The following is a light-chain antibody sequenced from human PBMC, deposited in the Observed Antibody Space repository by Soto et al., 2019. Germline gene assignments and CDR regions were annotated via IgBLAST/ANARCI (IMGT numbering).Light chain of an antibody. CDR2: GNS. V-gene: IGLV1-40*01. Sequence: QAVVTQPPSVSGAPGQRVTISCTGSSSNIGAGYDVHWYQQLPGTAPKLLIYGNSNRPSGVPDRFSGSKSGTSASLAITGLQAEDEAGYYCQSYDSSLSGWVFGGGTQLTVL. CDR1: SSNIGAGYD. J-gene: IGLJ3*02. CDR3: QSYDSSLSGWV.